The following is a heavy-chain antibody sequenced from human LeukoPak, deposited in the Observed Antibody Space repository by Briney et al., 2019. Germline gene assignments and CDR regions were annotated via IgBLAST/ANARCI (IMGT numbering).Heavy chain of an antibody. J-gene: IGHJ3*02. V-gene: IGHV3-30*02. D-gene: IGHD4-11*01. CDR1: GFTFSSYG. Sequence: GGSLRLSCAASGFTFSSYGMHWVRQAPGKGLEWVAFIRYDGSNKYYADSMKGRFTISRDNSKNTLYLQMNSLRAEDTAVYYCAKDPTTVTGDDAFDIWGQGTMVTVSS. CDR2: IRYDGSNK. CDR3: AKDPTTVTGDDAFDI.